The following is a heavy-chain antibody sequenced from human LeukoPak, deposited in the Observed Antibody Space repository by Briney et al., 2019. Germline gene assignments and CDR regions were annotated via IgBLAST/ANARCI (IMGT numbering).Heavy chain of an antibody. CDR1: WLNWYSYW. D-gene: IGHD4-17*01. Sequence: GGSLRLSCAACWLNWYSYWKHWVRQAPGKGLVWVSRINTDGSSTSYADSVRGRFTISRDNAKNTLYLQMNNLSAEDTAGYYCARSKYGDYPYFDYWGQGTLVTVSS. J-gene: IGHJ4*02. CDR3: ARSKYGDYPYFDY. V-gene: IGHV3-74*01. CDR2: INTDGSST.